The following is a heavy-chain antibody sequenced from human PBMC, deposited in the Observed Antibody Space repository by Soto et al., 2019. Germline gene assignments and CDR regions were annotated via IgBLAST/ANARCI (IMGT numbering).Heavy chain of an antibody. CDR2: INDDGTRT. J-gene: IGHJ4*02. Sequence: GESLKISCAASGFVFNMYWMHWVRQVPGEGPEWVTRINDDGTRTDYADSAKGRFTISRDNAKDILYLQMNALRVDDTAVYYCIRGPRPSSVGTGAFWGQGTLVTVSS. V-gene: IGHV3-74*01. D-gene: IGHD3-10*01. CDR1: GFVFNMYW. CDR3: IRGPRPSSVGTGAF.